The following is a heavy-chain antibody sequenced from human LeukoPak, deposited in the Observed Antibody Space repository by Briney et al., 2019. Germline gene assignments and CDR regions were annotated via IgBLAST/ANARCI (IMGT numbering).Heavy chain of an antibody. CDR3: AKVILYYDSSGSKRYYFDY. CDR2: ISGSGGST. V-gene: IGHV3-23*01. CDR1: GFTFSSYA. D-gene: IGHD3-22*01. J-gene: IGHJ4*02. Sequence: GRSLRLSCAASGFTFSSYAMSWVRQAPGKGLEWVSAISGSGGSTYYADSVKGRFTISRDNSKNTLYLQMNSLRAEDTAVYYCAKVILYYDSSGSKRYYFDYWGQGTLVTVSS.